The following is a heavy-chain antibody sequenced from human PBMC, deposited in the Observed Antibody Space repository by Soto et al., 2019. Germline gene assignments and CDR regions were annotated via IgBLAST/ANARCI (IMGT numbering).Heavy chain of an antibody. D-gene: IGHD3-16*02. V-gene: IGHV1-3*01. CDR2: LNAGNSNR. Sequence: ASVKVSCKASGYTFTNNAIHWVRQAPGQRLEWLGWLNAGNSNREYSQKFQGRIIMTKDTSASTAYMELSSLISEDTAVYYCARGYDFVWGSYRSAAFDIWGQGTMVTVSS. CDR3: ARGYDFVWGSYRSAAFDI. CDR1: GYTFTNNA. J-gene: IGHJ3*02.